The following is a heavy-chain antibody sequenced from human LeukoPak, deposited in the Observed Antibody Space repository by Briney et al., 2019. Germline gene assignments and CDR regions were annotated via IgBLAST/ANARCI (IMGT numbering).Heavy chain of an antibody. Sequence: GGSLRLSCAASGFTFSDYWMSWVRQAPGKGLEWVATIKHDGREQYYVDSVKGRFTISRDNTKNSLYLQMNSLRAEDTAVYYCARVYSSGGFDCWGQGTLVTVSS. CDR3: ARVYSSGGFDC. CDR1: GFTFSDYW. CDR2: IKHDGREQ. J-gene: IGHJ4*02. D-gene: IGHD6-25*01. V-gene: IGHV3-7*05.